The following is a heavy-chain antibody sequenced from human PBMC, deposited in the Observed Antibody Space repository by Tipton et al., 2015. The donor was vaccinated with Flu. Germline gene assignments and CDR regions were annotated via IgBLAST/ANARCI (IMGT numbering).Heavy chain of an antibody. J-gene: IGHJ4*02. CDR1: GGSISSGSYY. CDR3: ARERGGVTIGFDY. D-gene: IGHD3-9*01. Sequence: LRLSCTVSGGSISSGSYYWSWIRQPAGKGLEWIGRIYTSGSTNYNPSLKSRVTISVDTSKNQFSLKLSSVTAADTAVYYWARERGGVTIGFDYWGQGTLVTVSS. V-gene: IGHV4-61*02. CDR2: IYTSGST.